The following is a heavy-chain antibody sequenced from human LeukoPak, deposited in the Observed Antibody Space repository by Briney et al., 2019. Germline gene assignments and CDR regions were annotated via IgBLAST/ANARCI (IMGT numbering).Heavy chain of an antibody. V-gene: IGHV3-30-3*01. CDR1: GFTFSSYA. D-gene: IGHD3-22*01. J-gene: IGHJ4*02. CDR2: ISYDGSNK. CDR3: AKEIYYDSSAFFDY. Sequence: GGSLRLSCAASGFTFSSYAMHWVRQAPGKGLEWVAVISYDGSNKYYADSVKGRFTISRDNSKNTLYLQMNSLRTEDTAVYFCAKEIYYDSSAFFDYWGQGTLVTVSA.